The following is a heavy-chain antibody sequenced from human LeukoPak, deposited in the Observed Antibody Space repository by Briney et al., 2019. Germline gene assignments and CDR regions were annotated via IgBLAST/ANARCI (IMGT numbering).Heavy chain of an antibody. CDR2: INHSGST. D-gene: IGHD1-1*01. CDR3: ARAPQLDY. J-gene: IGHJ4*02. V-gene: IGHV4-34*01. CDR1: GFTFSGFW. Sequence: GSLRLSCAVSGFTFSGFWMSWSRQPPGKGLEWIGEINHSGSTNYNPSLKSRVTISVDTSKNQFSLKLSSVTAADTAVYYCARAPQLDYWGQGTLVTVSS.